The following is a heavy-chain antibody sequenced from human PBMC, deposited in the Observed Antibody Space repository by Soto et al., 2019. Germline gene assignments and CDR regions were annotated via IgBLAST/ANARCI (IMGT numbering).Heavy chain of an antibody. Sequence: EVQLVESGGGLIQPGGSLRLSCAVSGFTVSNNYMSWVRQAPGKGLEGVSVIYSGGYTAYGDSVKGRFTISRDNSKNTLSFKMKLRRAGETAVCIFASTPGGGGYWGQGTLVTVSS. CDR2: IYSGGYT. CDR1: GFTVSNNY. V-gene: IGHV3-53*01. CDR3: ASTPGGGGY. D-gene: IGHD3-10*01. J-gene: IGHJ4*02.